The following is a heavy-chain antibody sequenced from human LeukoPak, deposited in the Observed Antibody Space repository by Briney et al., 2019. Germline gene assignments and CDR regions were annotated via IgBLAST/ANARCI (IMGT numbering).Heavy chain of an antibody. D-gene: IGHD3-22*01. Sequence: SETLSLTCAVSGVSISSGGYSWSWIRQPPGKGLEWIGYIYHSGSTYYNPSLKSRVTISVDRSKNQFSLKLSSVTAADTAVYYCAREVYYYDSSGYYYWGFDPWAKGPLVTFSS. CDR2: IYHSGST. V-gene: IGHV4-30-2*01. CDR1: GVSISSGGYS. J-gene: IGHJ5*02. CDR3: AREVYYYDSSGYYYWGFDP.